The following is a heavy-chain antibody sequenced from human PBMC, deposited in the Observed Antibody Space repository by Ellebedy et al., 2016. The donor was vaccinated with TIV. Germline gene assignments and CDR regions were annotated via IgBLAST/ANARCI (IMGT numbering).Heavy chain of an antibody. CDR1: GYTFTSYG. Sequence: ASVKVSCXASGYTFTSYGISWVRQAPGQGLEWMGWINPNSGGTNYAQKFQGWVTMTRDTSISTAYMELSRLRSDDTAVYYCARENCSGGSCYFDYWGQGTLVTVSS. CDR2: INPNSGGT. J-gene: IGHJ4*02. D-gene: IGHD2-15*01. V-gene: IGHV1-2*04. CDR3: ARENCSGGSCYFDY.